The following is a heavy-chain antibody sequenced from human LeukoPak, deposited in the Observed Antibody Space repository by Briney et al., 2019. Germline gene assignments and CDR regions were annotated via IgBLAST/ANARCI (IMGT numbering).Heavy chain of an antibody. J-gene: IGHJ3*02. CDR2: IYPSGST. Sequence: PSGTLSLTCAVSGGSISSGAYSWSWIRQPPGKGLEWIGNIYPSGSTYYNPSLKSRVTISVDRSKNQFSLKLTSVTAADTAVYYCASKIDAFDIWGQGTMVIVSS. V-gene: IGHV4-30-2*01. CDR1: GGSISSGAYS. CDR3: ASKIDAFDI.